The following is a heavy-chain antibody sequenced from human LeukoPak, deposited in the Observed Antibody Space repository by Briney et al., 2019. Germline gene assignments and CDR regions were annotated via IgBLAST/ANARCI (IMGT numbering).Heavy chain of an antibody. Sequence: ASVKVSCKASGYTFTGYYMHWVRQAPGQGLEWMGWINPNSGGTNYAQKFQGRVTMTRDTSISTAYMELSRLRSDDTAVYYCARRRIVGATNDYWGQGTLVTVSS. D-gene: IGHD1-26*01. CDR1: GYTFTGYY. CDR3: ARRRIVGATNDY. CDR2: INPNSGGT. V-gene: IGHV1-2*02. J-gene: IGHJ4*02.